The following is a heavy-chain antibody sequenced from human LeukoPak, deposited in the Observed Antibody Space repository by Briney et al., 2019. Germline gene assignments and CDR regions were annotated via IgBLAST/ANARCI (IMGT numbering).Heavy chain of an antibody. CDR2: SATPQPNSCTT. CDR3: VRVVTTGSGWYHFDN. Sequence: GGALRLSCVGGGFSITYPHMDWGRQAPGKGRGGIGRSATPQPNSCTTQYAASARGRFTISRDDSQNSLYLQLNSLKTEDTAVYYCVRVVTTGSGWYHFDNWGLGTLVTVSS. D-gene: IGHD6-13*01. CDR1: GFSITYPH. J-gene: IGHJ4*02. V-gene: IGHV3-72*01.